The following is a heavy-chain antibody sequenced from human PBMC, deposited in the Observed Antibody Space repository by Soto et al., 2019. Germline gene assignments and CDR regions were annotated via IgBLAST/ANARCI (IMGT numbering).Heavy chain of an antibody. Sequence: LSLTCTVSGGSITSSSYYWGWIRQPPGKGLEWIGSIYYSGSTYYNPSLKSRVTISVDTSKNQFSLKLSSVTAADTAVYYCATQEVGGSYVYTFDPWGQGTLVTVSS. J-gene: IGHJ5*02. CDR3: ATQEVGGSYVYTFDP. V-gene: IGHV4-39*01. CDR1: GGSITSSSYY. CDR2: IYYSGST. D-gene: IGHD1-26*01.